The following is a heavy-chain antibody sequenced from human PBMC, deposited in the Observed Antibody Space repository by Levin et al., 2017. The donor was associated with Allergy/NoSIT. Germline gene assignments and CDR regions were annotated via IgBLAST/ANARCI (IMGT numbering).Heavy chain of an antibody. J-gene: IGHJ4*02. Sequence: SQTLSLTCTVSGGSISPYYWTWIRQPPGKGLEWIGYIFYTGTTTYNPSLQSRVTIPLDTSKNQFSLKLNSVTAADTAGYYCARMVPLGDYADDSWGQGTLLTVSS. D-gene: IGHD2-21*01. CDR3: ARMVPLGDYADDS. CDR1: GGSISPYY. V-gene: IGHV4-59*01. CDR2: IFYTGTT.